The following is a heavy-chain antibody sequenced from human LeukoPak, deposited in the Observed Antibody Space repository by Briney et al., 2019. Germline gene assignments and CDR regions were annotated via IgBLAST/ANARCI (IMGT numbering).Heavy chain of an antibody. CDR2: ISWDGGST. D-gene: IGHD3-10*01. V-gene: IGHV3-43*01. CDR3: AKDIVRGSGTLDY. J-gene: IGHJ4*02. CDR1: GFTFDEYT. Sequence: GGSLRLSCAASGFTFDEYTMHWVRQAPGKGLEWVSLISWDGGSTYYADSVKGRFTISRDNSKSSLYLQMNSLRTEDTALYYCAKDIVRGSGTLDYWGQGTLVTVSS.